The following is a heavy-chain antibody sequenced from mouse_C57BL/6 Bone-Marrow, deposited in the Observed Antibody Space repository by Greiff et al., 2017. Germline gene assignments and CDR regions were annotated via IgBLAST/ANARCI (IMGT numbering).Heavy chain of an antibody. CDR2: ISGGGGNT. J-gene: IGHJ3*01. V-gene: IGHV5-9*01. Sequence: EVHLVESGRGLVKPGGSLKLSCAASGFTFSSYTMSWVRQTPEKRLEWVATISGGGGNTYYPDSVKGRFTISRDNAKNTLYLQMSSLRSEDTALYYCAILYYDYSWFAYWGQGTLVTVSA. CDR3: AILYYDYSWFAY. D-gene: IGHD2-4*01. CDR1: GFTFSSYT.